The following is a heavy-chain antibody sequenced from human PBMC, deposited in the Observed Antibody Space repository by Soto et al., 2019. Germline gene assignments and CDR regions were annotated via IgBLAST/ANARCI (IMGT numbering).Heavy chain of an antibody. Sequence: QVQLQDSGQGLVKPSETLSLPCTVSGGSISSYSWSWSRQPAGKGLERIGRIYTSGRPNYNPSLKSRVTLSVDTANNQFSLMLSSVTAADTAVYYCARGPSSLYYYDSSGYYNYWGQGTLVTVAS. CDR1: GGSISSYS. J-gene: IGHJ4*02. D-gene: IGHD3-22*01. V-gene: IGHV4-4*07. CDR3: ARGPSSLYYYDSSGYYNY. CDR2: IYTSGRP.